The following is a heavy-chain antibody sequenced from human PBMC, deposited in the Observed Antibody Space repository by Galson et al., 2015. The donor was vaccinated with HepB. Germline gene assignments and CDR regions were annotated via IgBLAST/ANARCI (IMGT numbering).Heavy chain of an antibody. CDR3: TRPHPYYYGSGSYWYYYGMDV. J-gene: IGHJ6*02. D-gene: IGHD3-10*01. CDR2: IRSKANSYAT. CDR1: GFTFSGSA. Sequence: SLRLSCAASGFTFSGSAMHWVRQASGKGLEWVGRIRSKANSYATAYAASVKGRFTISRDDSKNTAYLQMNSLKTEDTAVYYCTRPHPYYYGSGSYWYYYGMDVWGQGTTVTVSS. V-gene: IGHV3-73*01.